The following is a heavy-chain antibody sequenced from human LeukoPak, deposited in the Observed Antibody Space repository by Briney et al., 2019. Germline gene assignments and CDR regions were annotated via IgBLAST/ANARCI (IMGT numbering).Heavy chain of an antibody. CDR1: GGSFSGYY. Sequence: PSETLSLTCAVYGGSFSGYYWSWIRQPPGKGLEWIGSMYYSGSTYYNPSLKSRVTISVDTSKNQFSLKLSSVTAADTAIYYCATARLLWFGGVDYWGQGTLVTVSS. CDR3: ATARLLWFGGVDY. J-gene: IGHJ4*02. D-gene: IGHD3-10*01. CDR2: MYYSGST. V-gene: IGHV4-34*01.